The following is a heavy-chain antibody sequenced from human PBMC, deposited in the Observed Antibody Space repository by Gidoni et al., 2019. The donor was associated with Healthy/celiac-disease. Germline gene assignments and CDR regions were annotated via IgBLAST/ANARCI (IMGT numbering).Heavy chain of an antibody. CDR2: IYYRWST. J-gene: IGHJ4*02. V-gene: IGHV4-59*01. CDR1: GGSLIRYY. CDR3: ARERSSGWIDY. Sequence: QVQLQESGPGLVKPSENLSLTCTVSGGSLIRYYWSWIRQPPGEGLEWIGYIYYRWSTNYNPSLKDRVTISVDTSKNQFSLKLSSVYAADTAVYYCARERSSGWIDYWGQGTLVTVSS. D-gene: IGHD6-19*01.